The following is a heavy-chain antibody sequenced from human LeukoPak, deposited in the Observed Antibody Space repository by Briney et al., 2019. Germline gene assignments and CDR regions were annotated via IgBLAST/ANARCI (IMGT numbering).Heavy chain of an antibody. Sequence: GGSLRLSCAASGFTFSSYSMNWVRQAPGKGLEWVSSISGGSTYIYYADSVKGRFTISRDNAKNSLYLQMNSLRAEDTAVYYCARSEGPSVAGRNDYRGQGTLVTVSS. CDR1: GFTFSSYS. D-gene: IGHD6-19*01. J-gene: IGHJ4*02. V-gene: IGHV3-21*01. CDR2: ISGGSTYI. CDR3: ARSEGPSVAGRNDY.